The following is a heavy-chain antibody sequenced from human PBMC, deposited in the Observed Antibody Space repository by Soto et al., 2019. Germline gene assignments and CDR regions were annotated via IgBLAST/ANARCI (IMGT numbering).Heavy chain of an antibody. D-gene: IGHD6-19*01. CDR1: GFTFSGYW. J-gene: IGHJ4*02. Sequence: EVQLVESGGGLVQPGGSLRLSCAGSGFTFSGYWMTWVRQPPGKGLEWVASVNQDGNQKFYVDSVKGRFTISRDNAKNSLFLQMISLRAEDTAVYYCARWESSDWYLGIWGQGTLVTVSS. V-gene: IGHV3-7*03. CDR2: VNQDGNQK. CDR3: ARWESSDWYLGI.